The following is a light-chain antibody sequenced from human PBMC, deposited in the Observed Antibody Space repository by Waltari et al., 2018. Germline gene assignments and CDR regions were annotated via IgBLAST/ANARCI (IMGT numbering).Light chain of an antibody. V-gene: IGKV3-20*01. CDR1: QRVTRA. CDR3: QHYLRLPVT. CDR2: GAS. J-gene: IGKJ1*01. Sequence: EIVLTQSPGTLSLSPGERATLSCRTSQRVTRAVAWYQQKPGQAPRLLIYGASNRATGIPDRFSGSGSGTDFSLTISSLEPEDFAVYYCQHYLRLPVTFGQGTKVEVK.